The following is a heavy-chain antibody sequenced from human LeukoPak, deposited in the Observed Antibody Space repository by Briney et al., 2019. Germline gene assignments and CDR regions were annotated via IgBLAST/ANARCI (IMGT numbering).Heavy chain of an antibody. J-gene: IGHJ4*02. CDR3: ASACFDY. CDR2: INHKGLT. CDR1: GASFSANY. Sequence: SETLSLTCAVSGASFSANYWTWIRQPPGKGLEWVGEINHKGLTNYNPSLKSRVSISVDTSKNQFSLKLNSVTVADTAVYFCASACFDYWGRGALVTVSS. V-gene: IGHV4-34*01.